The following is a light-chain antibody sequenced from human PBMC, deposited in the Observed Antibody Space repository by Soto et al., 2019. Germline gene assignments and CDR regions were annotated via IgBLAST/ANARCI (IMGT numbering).Light chain of an antibody. V-gene: IGLV2-14*01. J-gene: IGLJ2*01. CDR1: SSDVGGYNY. Sequence: QSALTQPASVSGSPGQSIAISCTGTSSDVGGYNYVSWYQQHPGKAPKLMIYDVSNRPSGVSDRFAWSKSGNTASLTISGLQAEDEADYYCSSYRTSSTAVLFGGGTKLTVL. CDR3: SSYRTSSTAVL. CDR2: DVS.